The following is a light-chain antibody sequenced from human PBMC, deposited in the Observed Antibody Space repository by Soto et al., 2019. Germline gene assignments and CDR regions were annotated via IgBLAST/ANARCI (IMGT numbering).Light chain of an antibody. CDR3: MQALQSSFT. Sequence: DIVMTQSPLSLSVTPGEAASISCRCSQSLLHRNGNSYLDWYLQRPGQSPQLLISLASNRASGVPDRFGGSGSGTDFTLHISRVEAEDVGVYYCMQALQSSFTFGPGTKVD. CDR1: QSLLHRNGNSY. J-gene: IGKJ3*01. CDR2: LAS. V-gene: IGKV2-28*01.